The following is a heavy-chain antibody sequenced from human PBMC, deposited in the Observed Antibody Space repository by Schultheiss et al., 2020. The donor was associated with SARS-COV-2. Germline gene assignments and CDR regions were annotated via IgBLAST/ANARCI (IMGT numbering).Heavy chain of an antibody. J-gene: IGHJ4*02. CDR1: GFTFSSYA. V-gene: IGHV3-30-3*01. Sequence: GGSLRLSCAASGFTFSSYAMHWVRQAPGKGLEWVAVISYDGSNKYYADSVKGRFTISRDNAKNSLYLQMNSLRAEDTAVYYCARRKDNFDYWGQGTLVTVSS. D-gene: IGHD2-15*01. CDR2: ISYDGSNK. CDR3: ARRKDNFDY.